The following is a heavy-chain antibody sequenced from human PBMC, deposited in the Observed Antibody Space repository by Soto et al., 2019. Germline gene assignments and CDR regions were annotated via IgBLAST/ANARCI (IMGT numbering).Heavy chain of an antibody. D-gene: IGHD4-4*01. Sequence: PSETLSLTCAVYGGSFSGYYWSWIRQPPGKGLEWIGEINHSGSTNYNPSLKSRVTISVDTSKNQFSLKLSSVTAADTVVYYCARRNYDYYYYYMDVWGKGTTVTVSS. CDR2: INHSGST. CDR3: ARRNYDYYYYYMDV. J-gene: IGHJ6*03. V-gene: IGHV4-34*01. CDR1: GGSFSGYY.